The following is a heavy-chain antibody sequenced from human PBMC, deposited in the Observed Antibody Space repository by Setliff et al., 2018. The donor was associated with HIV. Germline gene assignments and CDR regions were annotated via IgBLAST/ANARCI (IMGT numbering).Heavy chain of an antibody. Sequence: SETLSLTCSVSGDSISNTYYYWGWIRQPPGKGLEWIGHIHFGGGTYYDPSLKSRLTISKDTSKNQFSLNLTSVTATDTAVYYCVRRRTGPGGVFDYWGQGTPVTVSS. CDR3: VRRRTGPGGVFDY. CDR2: IHFGGGT. D-gene: IGHD3-3*01. V-gene: IGHV4-39*01. CDR1: GDSISNTYYY. J-gene: IGHJ4*02.